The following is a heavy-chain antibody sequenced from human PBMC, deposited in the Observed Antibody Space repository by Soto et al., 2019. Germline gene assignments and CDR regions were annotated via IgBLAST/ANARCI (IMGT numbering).Heavy chain of an antibody. CDR3: ARGPLDGYNSY. J-gene: IGHJ4*02. CDR2: IYYSGST. Sequence: SETLSLTCTVSGGSISSYYWSWIRQPPGKGLEWIGYIYYSGSTNYNPSLKSRVTISVDTSKNQFSLKLSSVTAADTAVYYCARGPLDGYNSYWGQGTLVTVSS. V-gene: IGHV4-59*01. CDR1: GGSISSYY. D-gene: IGHD5-12*01.